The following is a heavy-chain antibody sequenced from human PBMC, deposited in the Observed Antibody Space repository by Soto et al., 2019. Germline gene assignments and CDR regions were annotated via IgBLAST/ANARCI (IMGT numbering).Heavy chain of an antibody. CDR1: GYTFTNFG. CDR3: ARGGTPTAY. V-gene: IGHV1-18*01. D-gene: IGHD2-21*02. CDR2: ISAYNGNT. Sequence: QVQLVQSGAEVKKPGASVKVSCKASGYTFTNFGICWVRQAPGHGLEWMGWISAYNGNTNSAQHFKARGTITTDTTTSTADRELRSLRSDDTAVYCCARGGTPTAYWGQGTLVTVSS. J-gene: IGHJ4*02.